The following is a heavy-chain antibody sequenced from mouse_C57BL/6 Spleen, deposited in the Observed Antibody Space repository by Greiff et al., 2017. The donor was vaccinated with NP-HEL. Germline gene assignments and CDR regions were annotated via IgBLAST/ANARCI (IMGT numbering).Heavy chain of an antibody. CDR3: ARRFYYGSSPHWYFDV. V-gene: IGHV1-69*01. CDR1: GYTFTSYW. D-gene: IGHD1-1*01. Sequence: VQLQQSGAELVMPGASVKLSCKASGYTFTSYWMHWVKQRPGQGLEWIGEIDPSDSYTNYNQKFKGKSTLTVDKSSSTAYMQLSSLTSEDSAVYYCARRFYYGSSPHWYFDVWGTGTTVTVSS. CDR2: IDPSDSYT. J-gene: IGHJ1*03.